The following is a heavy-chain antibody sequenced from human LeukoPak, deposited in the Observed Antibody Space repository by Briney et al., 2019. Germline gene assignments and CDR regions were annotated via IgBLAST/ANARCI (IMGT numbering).Heavy chain of an antibody. J-gene: IGHJ5*02. D-gene: IGHD4-17*01. Sequence: PSETLSLTCTVSGGSISSSSYYWGWIRQPPGKGLEWLGSIYYSGSTYYNPSLKSRVTISVDTSKNQFSLKLSSVTAADTAVYYCARTDVYGGFDPWGQGTLVTVSS. CDR1: GGSISSSSYY. CDR3: ARTDVYGGFDP. V-gene: IGHV4-39*01. CDR2: IYYSGST.